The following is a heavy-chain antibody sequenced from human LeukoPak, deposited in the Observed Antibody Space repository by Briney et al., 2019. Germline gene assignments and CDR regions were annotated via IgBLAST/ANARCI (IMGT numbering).Heavy chain of an antibody. CDR3: TRDTGTTGEVKFDP. J-gene: IGHJ5*02. V-gene: IGHV4-34*01. D-gene: IGHD4-17*01. CDR2: INHNGGT. Sequence: SETLSLTCAVYGGSFSGYFWSWIRQPPGKGLEWIGDINHNGGTNYNPSLKSRVTISVDTSKSQFSLKLSSVTAADTAVYYCTRDTGTTGEVKFDPWGQGTLVTVSS. CDR1: GGSFSGYF.